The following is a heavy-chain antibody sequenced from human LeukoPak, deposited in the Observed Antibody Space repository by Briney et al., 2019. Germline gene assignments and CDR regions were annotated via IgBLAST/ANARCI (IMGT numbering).Heavy chain of an antibody. CDR3: AKVFYPAAGTGRVDFPFDY. Sequence: SGTLSLTCAVSGGSISSSNWWSWVRQPPGKGLEWIGEIYHSGSTNYNPSLKSRVTISVDKSKNQFSLKLSSVTAADTAVYYCAKVFYPAAGTGRVDFPFDYWGQGTLVTVSS. J-gene: IGHJ4*02. CDR1: GGSISSSNW. V-gene: IGHV4-4*02. CDR2: IYHSGST. D-gene: IGHD6-13*01.